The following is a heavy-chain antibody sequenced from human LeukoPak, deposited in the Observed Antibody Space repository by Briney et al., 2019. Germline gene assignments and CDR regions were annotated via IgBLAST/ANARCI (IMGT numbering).Heavy chain of an antibody. CDR3: ARSLYCSGGSCRVPY. CDR1: GFTFSSYA. J-gene: IGHJ4*02. V-gene: IGHV3-30-3*01. Sequence: GGSLRLSCAASGFTFSSYALHWVRQAPGKGLEWVAVISYDGSNKYYTDSVKGRFTISRDNSKNTLYLQMNSLRDEDTAVYYCARSLYCSGGSCRVPYWGQGTLVTVSS. D-gene: IGHD2-15*01. CDR2: ISYDGSNK.